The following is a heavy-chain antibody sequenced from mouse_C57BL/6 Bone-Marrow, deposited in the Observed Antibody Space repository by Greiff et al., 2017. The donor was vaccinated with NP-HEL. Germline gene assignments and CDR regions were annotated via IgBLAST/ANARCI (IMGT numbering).Heavy chain of an antibody. CDR1: GFSLTSYG. Sequence: QVQLQQSGPGLVQPSQSLSITCTVSGFSLTSYGVHWVRQSPGKGLEWLGVIWSSGSTDYNAAFISRLSISKDNSKSQVFFKMNSLQADDTAIYYCARKTTVVAHWYFDVWGTGTPVTVSS. D-gene: IGHD1-1*01. J-gene: IGHJ1*03. V-gene: IGHV2-2*01. CDR2: IWSSGST. CDR3: ARKTTVVAHWYFDV.